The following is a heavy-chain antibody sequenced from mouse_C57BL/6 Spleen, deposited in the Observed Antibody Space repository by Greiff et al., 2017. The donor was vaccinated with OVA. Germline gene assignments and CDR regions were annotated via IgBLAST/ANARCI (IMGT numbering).Heavy chain of an antibody. CDR1: GFTFSDYG. J-gene: IGHJ2*01. Sequence: EVKLMESGGGLVKPGGSLKLSCAASGFTFSDYGMHWVRQAPEKGLEWVAYISSGSSTNYYADTVKGRFTISRDNAKNTLFLQMTSLRSEDTAMYYCARGVVANFDYWGQGTTLTVSS. CDR3: ARGVVANFDY. V-gene: IGHV5-17*01. CDR2: ISSGSSTN. D-gene: IGHD1-1*01.